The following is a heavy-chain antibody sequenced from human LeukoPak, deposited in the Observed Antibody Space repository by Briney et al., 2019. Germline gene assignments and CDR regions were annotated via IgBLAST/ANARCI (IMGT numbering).Heavy chain of an antibody. Sequence: ASVKVSCKASGYTFTSYGISWVRQAPGQGLEGMGWISAYNGNTNYAQKLQGRVTMTTDTSTSTAYMELRSLRSDDTAVYYCARDSFRYSGYDFPPFDPWGQGTLVTVSS. CDR2: ISAYNGNT. J-gene: IGHJ5*02. CDR1: GYTFTSYG. V-gene: IGHV1-18*01. CDR3: ARDSFRYSGYDFPPFDP. D-gene: IGHD5-12*01.